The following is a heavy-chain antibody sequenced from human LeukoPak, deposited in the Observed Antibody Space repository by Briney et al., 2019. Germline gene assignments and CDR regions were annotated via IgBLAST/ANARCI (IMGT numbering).Heavy chain of an antibody. Sequence: SVKVSCKASGGTFSSYAISWVRQAPGQGLGWMGGIIPIFGTANYAQKSQGRVTITTDESTSTAYMELSSLRSEDTAVYYCARDRGSGWSHGLDYWGQGTLVTVSS. V-gene: IGHV1-69*05. D-gene: IGHD6-19*01. CDR2: IIPIFGTA. CDR3: ARDRGSGWSHGLDY. J-gene: IGHJ4*02. CDR1: GGTFSSYA.